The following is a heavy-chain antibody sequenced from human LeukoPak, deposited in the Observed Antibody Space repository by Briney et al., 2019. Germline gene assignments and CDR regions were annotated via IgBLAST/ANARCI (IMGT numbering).Heavy chain of an antibody. D-gene: IGHD2-15*01. CDR3: ERAPMDAALQS. CDR1: GFTFSSYA. V-gene: IGHV3-30*04. Sequence: GGSLRLSCAASGFTFSSYAMHWVRQAPGKGLEWVAVISYDGSNKYYADSVKGRFTISRDNSKNTLYLQMNSLRAEDTAVYYCERAPMDAALQSWGHETLVTVSS. CDR2: ISYDGSNK. J-gene: IGHJ5*01.